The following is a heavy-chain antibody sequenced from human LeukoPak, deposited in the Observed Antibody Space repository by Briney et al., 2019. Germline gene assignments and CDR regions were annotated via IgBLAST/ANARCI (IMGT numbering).Heavy chain of an antibody. D-gene: IGHD2/OR15-2a*01. CDR2: IKQDGSEK. CDR1: GFTFSSYW. CDR3: ARASMAYYYYYMDV. J-gene: IGHJ6*03. V-gene: IGHV3-7*01. Sequence: GGSLRLPCAASGFTFSSYWMSWVRQAPGKGLEWVANIKQDGSEKYYVDSVKGRFTISRDNAKNSLYLQMNSLRAEDTAVYYCARASMAYYYYYMDVWSKGTTVTVSS.